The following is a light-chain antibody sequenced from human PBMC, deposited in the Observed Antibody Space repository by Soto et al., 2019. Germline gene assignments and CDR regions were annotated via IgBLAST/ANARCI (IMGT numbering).Light chain of an antibody. Sequence: EIVLTQSPATLSLSPGERATFPCRASQSVSTSLAWYQQRPGQAPRLLIYDVSNRAAGVPARFSGSGSGTDFTLTISNLEPEDFAIYYCQERSNWPRLTFGGGTTVEIK. V-gene: IGKV3-11*01. CDR1: QSVSTS. CDR2: DVS. CDR3: QERSNWPRLT. J-gene: IGKJ4*01.